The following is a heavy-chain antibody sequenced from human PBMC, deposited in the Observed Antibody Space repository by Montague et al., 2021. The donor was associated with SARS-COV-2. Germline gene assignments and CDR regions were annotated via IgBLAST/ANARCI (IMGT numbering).Heavy chain of an antibody. J-gene: IGHJ4*02. CDR3: ARRVGQWLPRYQHYFDY. V-gene: IGHV3-30*04. CDR2: ISYDGSNK. D-gene: IGHD6-19*01. CDR1: GFTFSSYA. Sequence: SLRLSCAASGFTFSSYAMHWVRQAPGKGLEWVAIISYDGSNKYYADSVKGRFTISRDNSKNTLYLQMNSLRAEDTAVYYCARRVGQWLPRYQHYFDYWGQGTLVTVSS.